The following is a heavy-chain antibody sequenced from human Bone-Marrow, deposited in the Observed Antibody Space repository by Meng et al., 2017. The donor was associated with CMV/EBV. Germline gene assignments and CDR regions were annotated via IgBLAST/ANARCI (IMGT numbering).Heavy chain of an antibody. CDR2: ISGRGGST. J-gene: IGHJ4*02. V-gene: IGHV3-23*01. D-gene: IGHD6-19*01. CDR3: AERRSGWDQYFDY. CDR1: GFTFSSYA. Sequence: GESLKISCAASGFTFSSYAMSWVRQAPGRGLEWVSAISGRGGSTYYADSVKGRFTLSRDNSKNTLYLQMNSLRAEDTAVYYCAERRSGWDQYFDYWGQGTLVTVSS.